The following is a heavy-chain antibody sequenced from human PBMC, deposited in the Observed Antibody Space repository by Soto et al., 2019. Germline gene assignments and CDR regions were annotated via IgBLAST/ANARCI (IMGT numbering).Heavy chain of an antibody. CDR3: VVYIWGSYRYFDY. J-gene: IGHJ4*02. Sequence: SETLSLTCVVSGGSLSDYFWSWIRQPPGKALEWIGEINHLGSINYNPSLKSRVTISVDTSKNQFSLKLSSVTAADTAVYYCVVYIWGSYRYFDYWGQGTLVTVSS. D-gene: IGHD3-16*02. CDR2: INHLGSI. V-gene: IGHV4-34*01. CDR1: GGSLSDYF.